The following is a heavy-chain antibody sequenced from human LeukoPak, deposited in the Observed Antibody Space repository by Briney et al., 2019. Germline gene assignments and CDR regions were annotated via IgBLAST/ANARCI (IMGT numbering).Heavy chain of an antibody. CDR3: ARHKFVYSYSRIRFYYYMDV. V-gene: IGHV4-4*09. CDR2: IYTSGST. J-gene: IGHJ6*03. Sequence: SETLSLTCTVSGGSISSYYWSSIQQPPGKGLEWLGYIYTSGSTNYNPSLKSRVTISVDTSKNQFSLKLSSVTAADTAVYYCARHKFVYSYSRIRFYYYMDVWGKGTTVTVSS. D-gene: IGHD5-18*01. CDR1: GGSISSYY.